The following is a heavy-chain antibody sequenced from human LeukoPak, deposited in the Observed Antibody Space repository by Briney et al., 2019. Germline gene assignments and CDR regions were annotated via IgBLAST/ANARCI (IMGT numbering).Heavy chain of an antibody. CDR3: ARDTSGYCSTSRCYGSWYFDL. CDR1: GFTVCSNY. V-gene: IGHV3-53*01. CDR2: LYSGGDT. J-gene: IGHJ2*01. Sequence: PGGSLRLSCAASGFTVCSNYINWVRQAPGKGLEWVSVLYSGGDTYYADSVKGRFTVSRDNSKNTLYLQMNSLGAEDTAVYYCARDTSGYCSTSRCYGSWYFDLWGRGTLVTVSS. D-gene: IGHD2-2*01.